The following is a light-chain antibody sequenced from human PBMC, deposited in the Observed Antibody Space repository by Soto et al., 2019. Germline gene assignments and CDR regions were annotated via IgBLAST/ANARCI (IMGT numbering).Light chain of an antibody. CDR1: NSDVGSYNR. J-gene: IGLJ1*01. V-gene: IGLV2-18*02. Sequence: QSALTQPPSVSGSPGQSVTISCTGTNSDVGSYNRVSWYQQPPGTAPKLMIYEVSNRPSGVPDRFSGSKSGNTASLTISGLQAEDEADYYCSSYTSSSPYVFGPGTKLTVL. CDR2: EVS. CDR3: SSYTSSSPYV.